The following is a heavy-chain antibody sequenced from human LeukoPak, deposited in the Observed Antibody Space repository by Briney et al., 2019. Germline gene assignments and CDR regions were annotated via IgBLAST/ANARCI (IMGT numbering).Heavy chain of an antibody. D-gene: IGHD2-21*01. J-gene: IGHJ4*02. Sequence: SETLSLTCTVSGGSMRSYYWSWIRQPPGKGLEWIGYIYHTGSTNYNPSLKSRVTMSVDTSKNQFSLKLSSVTAADTAVYYCARMTLKQPGRDGFWGQGILVTVSS. CDR3: ARMTLKQPGRDGF. V-gene: IGHV4-59*01. CDR1: GGSMRSYY. CDR2: IYHTGST.